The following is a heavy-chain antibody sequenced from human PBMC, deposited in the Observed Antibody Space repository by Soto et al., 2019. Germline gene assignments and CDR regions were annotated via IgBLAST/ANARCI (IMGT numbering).Heavy chain of an antibody. CDR1: GFTFSSYS. D-gene: IGHD6-6*01. CDR3: ARDTTGGYSSSSWFDP. J-gene: IGHJ5*02. V-gene: IGHV3-21*01. Sequence: GGSLRLSCAASGFTFSSYSMNWVRQAPGKGLEWVSSISSSSSYIYYADSVKGRFTISRDNAKNSLYLQMNSLRAEDSAVYYCARDTTGGYSSSSWFDPWGQGTLVTVSS. CDR2: ISSSSSYI.